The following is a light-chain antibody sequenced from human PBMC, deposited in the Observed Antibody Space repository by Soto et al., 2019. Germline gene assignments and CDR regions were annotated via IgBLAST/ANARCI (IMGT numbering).Light chain of an antibody. J-gene: IGKJ4*01. CDR1: QSVSSSY. Sequence: EIVLTQSPGTLSLSPGERATLSCRASQSVSSSYLAWYQQKPGQAPRLLIYGASNRATGIPDRFSGSGSGTDFTLTISRLEPEDFAVYYCRQYGRSLEFAVGGGTKVDNK. V-gene: IGKV3-20*01. CDR3: RQYGRSLEFA. CDR2: GAS.